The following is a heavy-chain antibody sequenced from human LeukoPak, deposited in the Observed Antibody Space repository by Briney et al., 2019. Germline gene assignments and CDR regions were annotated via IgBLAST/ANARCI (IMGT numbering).Heavy chain of an antibody. CDR1: GFTFSSYA. J-gene: IGHJ3*02. Sequence: GRSLRLSCAASGFTFSSYAMHWVRQAPGKGLEGVAVISYDGSNKYYADSVKGRFTISRDNSKNTLYLQMNSLRAEDTAVYYCARGGYYGSGSYLDAFDIWGQGTMVTVSS. CDR3: ARGGYYGSGSYLDAFDI. CDR2: ISYDGSNK. V-gene: IGHV3-30*04. D-gene: IGHD3-10*01.